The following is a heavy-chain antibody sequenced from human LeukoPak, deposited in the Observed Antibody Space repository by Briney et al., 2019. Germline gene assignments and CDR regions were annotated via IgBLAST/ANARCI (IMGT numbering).Heavy chain of an antibody. Sequence: ASVKVSCKASGYTFTSNYIHWVRQAPGQGLEWMGMIYPRDGSTSYAQKFQGRVTVTRDTSTSTVHMELSGLRSEDTAVYYCSRDQEGFDYWGQGTLVTVSS. J-gene: IGHJ4*02. V-gene: IGHV1-46*01. CDR1: GYTFTSNY. CDR2: IYPRDGST. CDR3: SRDQEGFDY.